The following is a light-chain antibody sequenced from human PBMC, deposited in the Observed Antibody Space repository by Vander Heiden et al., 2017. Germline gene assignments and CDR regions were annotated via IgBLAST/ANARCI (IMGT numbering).Light chain of an antibody. J-gene: IGKJ1*01. CDR3: QKDNSARWT. Sequence: DIQMTQSPSSLSASVGDRVTITCRASQGISNYLAWYQQKPGKVPKLLIYGASTLQLGVPSRFSGSGSWTDFTLTISSLLPEDVATYSCQKDNSARWTFGQGTKVEIK. CDR2: GAS. CDR1: QGISNY. V-gene: IGKV1-27*01.